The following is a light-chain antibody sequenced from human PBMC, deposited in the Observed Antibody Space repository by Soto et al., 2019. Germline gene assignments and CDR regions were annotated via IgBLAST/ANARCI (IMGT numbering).Light chain of an antibody. V-gene: IGLV2-14*01. CDR1: SSDVGGYNY. CDR3: TSYTPSSTYV. CDR2: DVT. J-gene: IGLJ1*01. Sequence: QSALTQPASVSGSPGQSIAISCTGTSSDVGGYNYVSWYQQHPGKAPKLMLYDVTNRPSGVSDRFSGSKSGNTASLTISGLQAEDEADYYCTSYTPSSTYVFGTGTKLTVL.